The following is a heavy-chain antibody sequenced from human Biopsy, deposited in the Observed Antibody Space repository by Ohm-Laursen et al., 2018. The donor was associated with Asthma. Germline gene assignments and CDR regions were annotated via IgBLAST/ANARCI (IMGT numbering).Heavy chain of an antibody. V-gene: IGHV4-61*01. CDR3: ARGPNYHGSGRAPIGMDV. D-gene: IGHD3-10*01. J-gene: IGHJ6*02. Sequence: TLSLTWTVSDGSVSTGSYYWSWIRQPPGKGLEWLGYIYYTGSDNYNPSLKSRVTISVDTSKNQFSLRLNSVTAADTAVYYCARGPNYHGSGRAPIGMDVWGQGTTVTVSS. CDR1: DGSVSTGSYY. CDR2: IYYTGSD.